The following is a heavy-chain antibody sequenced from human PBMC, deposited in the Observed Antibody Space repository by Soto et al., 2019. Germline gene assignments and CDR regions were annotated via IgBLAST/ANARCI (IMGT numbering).Heavy chain of an antibody. D-gene: IGHD1-20*01. CDR1: GGSISSYY. V-gene: IGHV4-59*01. Sequence: SETLSLTCTVSGGSISSYYWSWIRQPPGKGLEWIGYIYYSGSTNYNPSLKSRVTISVDTSKNQFSLKLSSVTAADTAVYYCAGDSNWNYFDYWGQGTLVTVSS. CDR2: IYYSGST. CDR3: AGDSNWNYFDY. J-gene: IGHJ4*02.